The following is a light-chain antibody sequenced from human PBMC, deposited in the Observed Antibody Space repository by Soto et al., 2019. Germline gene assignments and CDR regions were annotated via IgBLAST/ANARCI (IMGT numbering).Light chain of an antibody. J-gene: IGLJ3*02. Sequence: QSALTQPASVSGSPGQSITISCTGTSSDVGSYNHVSWYQQYPGKAPKLMIYEGSKRPSGVSNRSSGSKSGNTASLTISGLQAEDEADYCCSYAGSSTWVFGGGTKLTVL. CDR2: EGS. V-gene: IGLV2-23*01. CDR1: SSDVGSYNH. CDR3: CSYAGSSTWV.